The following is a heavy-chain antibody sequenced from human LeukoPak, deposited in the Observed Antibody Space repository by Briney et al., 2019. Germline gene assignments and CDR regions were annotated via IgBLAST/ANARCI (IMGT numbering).Heavy chain of an antibody. Sequence: GGSLRLSCAASGFTFSSYGMSWVRQAPGKGLEWVAFIRYDGSNKYYADSVEGRFTISRDNSKNTLYLQMNSLRAEDTAVYYCAKALRYFDWLFDYWGQGTLVTVSS. CDR3: AKALRYFDWLFDY. CDR2: IRYDGSNK. CDR1: GFTFSSYG. J-gene: IGHJ4*02. V-gene: IGHV3-30*02. D-gene: IGHD3-9*01.